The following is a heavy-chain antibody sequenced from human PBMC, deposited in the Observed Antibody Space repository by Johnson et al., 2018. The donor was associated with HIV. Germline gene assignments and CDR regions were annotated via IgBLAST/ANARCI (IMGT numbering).Heavy chain of an antibody. D-gene: IGHD6-13*01. CDR3: AKEGAAVIHFDI. CDR2: ISYDGSNK. Sequence: QVHLVESGGGVVQPGRSLRLSCAASGFTFNSYAMHWVRQAPGKGLEWVAIISYDGSNKYYADSVKGRFTISRDNSKNTVYLQMNSLRAEDTALYYCAKEGAAVIHFDIWGQGTMVTVSS. CDR1: GFTFNSYA. J-gene: IGHJ3*02. V-gene: IGHV3-30*04.